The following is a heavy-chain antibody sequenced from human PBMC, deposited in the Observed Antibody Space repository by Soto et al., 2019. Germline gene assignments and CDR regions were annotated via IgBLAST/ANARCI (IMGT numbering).Heavy chain of an antibody. CDR3: ADSSSGYYYYYYGMDV. J-gene: IGHJ6*02. Sequence: ASVKVSCKASGGTFSSYAISWVRQAPGQGLEWMGGIIPIFGTANYAQKFQGRVTITADESTSTAYMELSSLRSEDTAVYYCADSSSGYYYYYYGMDVWGQGTTVTVS. D-gene: IGHD6-6*01. CDR2: IIPIFGTA. CDR1: GGTFSSYA. V-gene: IGHV1-69*13.